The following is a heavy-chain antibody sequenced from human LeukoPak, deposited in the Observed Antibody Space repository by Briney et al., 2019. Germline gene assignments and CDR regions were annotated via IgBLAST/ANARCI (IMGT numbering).Heavy chain of an antibody. CDR1: GFTFSGYA. CDR3: ARAGAYYDFWSGYHQYHYFDY. CDR2: ISYDGSNK. D-gene: IGHD3-3*01. Sequence: GRSLRLSCAASGFTFSGYAMHWVRQAPGKGLEWVAVISYDGSNKYYADSVKGRFTISRDNSKNTLYVQMNSLRAEDTAVYYCARAGAYYDFWSGYHQYHYFDYWGQGTLVTVSS. J-gene: IGHJ4*02. V-gene: IGHV3-30-3*01.